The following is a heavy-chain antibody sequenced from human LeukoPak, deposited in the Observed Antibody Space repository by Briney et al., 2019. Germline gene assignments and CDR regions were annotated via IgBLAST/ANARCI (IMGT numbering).Heavy chain of an antibody. D-gene: IGHD1-26*01. CDR1: GFTFSTYW. J-gene: IGHJ4*02. CDR3: VTDRYSDSAFGD. Sequence: GGSLRLSCAASGFTFSTYWMHWVRQVPGKGLVWVSRIEGDGSSTSYADSVEGRFTISRDNAKNTLYLQMNDLRAEDTAVYYCVTDRYSDSAFGDWGQGTLVTVSS. CDR2: IEGDGSST. V-gene: IGHV3-74*01.